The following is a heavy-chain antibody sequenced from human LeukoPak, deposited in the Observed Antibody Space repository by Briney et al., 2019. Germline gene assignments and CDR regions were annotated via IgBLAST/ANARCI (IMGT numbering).Heavy chain of an antibody. J-gene: IGHJ5*02. CDR2: IHWNGGST. CDR1: GFTFDDYG. Sequence: GGSLRLSCAASGFTFDDYGMSWVRQAPGKGLEWVSGIHWNGGSTGYADSVKGRFTISRDNAKNSLYLQMKSLRVEDTGVYYCARDAGGRTQREGWFDPWGQGTLVTVSS. D-gene: IGHD1-26*01. CDR3: ARDAGGRTQREGWFDP. V-gene: IGHV3-20*04.